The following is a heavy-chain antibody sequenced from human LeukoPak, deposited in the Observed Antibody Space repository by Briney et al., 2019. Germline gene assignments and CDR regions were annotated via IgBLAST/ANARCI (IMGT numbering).Heavy chain of an antibody. CDR3: ARHASVDGNWPRPLDY. J-gene: IGHJ4*02. CDR1: GGSISSSPYY. CDR2: IYYSGST. Sequence: SETLSLTCTVSGGSISSSPYYWGWIRQPPGRGLEWIGNIYYSGSTYYNPSLKTRVTISVDTSKNQFSLKLTSVTAADTAVYYCARHASVDGNWPRPLDYWGQGSLVTVSS. D-gene: IGHD6-19*01. V-gene: IGHV4-39*01.